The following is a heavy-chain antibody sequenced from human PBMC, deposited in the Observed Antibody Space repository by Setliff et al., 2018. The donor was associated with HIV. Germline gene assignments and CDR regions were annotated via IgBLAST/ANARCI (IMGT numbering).Heavy chain of an antibody. V-gene: IGHV3-23*01. CDR2: ISGSGGST. CDR3: ARVLTVTSDFDY. CDR1: TFSDFW. J-gene: IGHJ4*02. Sequence: TFSDFWMSWVRQAPGKGLEWVSAISGSGGSTYYADSVKGRFAISRDNAKNTLYLQMNSLRVEDTAVYYCARVLTVTSDFDYWGQGTLVTVSS. D-gene: IGHD4-17*01.